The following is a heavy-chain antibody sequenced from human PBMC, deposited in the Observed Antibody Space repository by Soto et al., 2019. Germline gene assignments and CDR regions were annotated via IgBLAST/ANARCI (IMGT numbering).Heavy chain of an antibody. CDR3: ARENPPFWETAY. CDR1: GGSISSGDYY. CDR2: IYYSGST. J-gene: IGHJ4*02. D-gene: IGHD3-3*01. Sequence: QVQLQESGPGLVKPSQTLSLTCTVSGGSISSGDYYWSWIRQPPGKGLEWIGYIYYSGSTYYNPSLKSRVXXXVXXSKNQFSLKLSSVTAADTAVYYCARENPPFWETAYWGQGTLVTVSS. V-gene: IGHV4-30-4*01.